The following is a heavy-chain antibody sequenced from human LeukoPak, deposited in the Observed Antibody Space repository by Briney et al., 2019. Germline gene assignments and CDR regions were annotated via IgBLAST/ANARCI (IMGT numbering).Heavy chain of an antibody. CDR1: GFTLSSNY. Sequence: GGSLRLSCAASGFTLSSNYMSWVREAPGKGLEWVSVIYSGGSTYYPDSVKGRFTISRDNSKNTRYRQMNSRRAEDTDVYYCARDLRCVGSGSYEDCYYGMDVWGQGTTVTASS. CDR2: IYSGGST. V-gene: IGHV3-53*01. D-gene: IGHD3-10*01. CDR3: ARDLRCVGSGSYEDCYYGMDV. J-gene: IGHJ6*02.